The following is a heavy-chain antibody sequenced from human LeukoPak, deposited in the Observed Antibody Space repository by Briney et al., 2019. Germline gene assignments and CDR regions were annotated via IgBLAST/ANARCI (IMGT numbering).Heavy chain of an antibody. D-gene: IGHD3-3*01. V-gene: IGHV1-18*01. J-gene: IGHJ3*02. Sequence: ASVKVSCKASGYTFTSYGISWVRQAPGQGLEWMGWITAYNGKTNYAQKVQARVTMTTDTSTNTAYMELRSLRSDDTAVYYCARDITVFGVVNIPTPPDAFDIWGQGTMVIVSS. CDR2: ITAYNGKT. CDR3: ARDITVFGVVNIPTPPDAFDI. CDR1: GYTFTSYG.